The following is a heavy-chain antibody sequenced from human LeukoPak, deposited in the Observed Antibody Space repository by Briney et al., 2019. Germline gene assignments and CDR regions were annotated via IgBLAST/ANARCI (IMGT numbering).Heavy chain of an antibody. Sequence: GASVKVSCKASGYTFTSYDINWVRQATGQGLEWMGWMNPNSGNTGYAQKFQGRVTITRNASISTAYMDLSSLRSEDTAVYYCARGIAAQSGIDYWGQGTLVTVSS. V-gene: IGHV1-8*03. CDR2: MNPNSGNT. CDR1: GYTFTSYD. J-gene: IGHJ4*02. CDR3: ARGIAAQSGIDY. D-gene: IGHD6-6*01.